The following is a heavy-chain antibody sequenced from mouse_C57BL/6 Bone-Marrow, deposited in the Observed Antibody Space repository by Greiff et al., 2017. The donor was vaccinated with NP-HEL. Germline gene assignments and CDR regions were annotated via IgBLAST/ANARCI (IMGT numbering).Heavy chain of an antibody. Sequence: EVKLVESGGGLVKPGGSLKLSCAASGFTFSDYGMHWVRQAPEKGLEWVAYISSGSSTIYYADTVKGRFTISRDNAKNTLFLQMTSLRSEDTAMYYCAKPLANWDWGQGTSVTVSS. CDR3: AKPLANWD. J-gene: IGHJ4*01. CDR2: ISSGSSTI. D-gene: IGHD4-1*01. V-gene: IGHV5-17*01. CDR1: GFTFSDYG.